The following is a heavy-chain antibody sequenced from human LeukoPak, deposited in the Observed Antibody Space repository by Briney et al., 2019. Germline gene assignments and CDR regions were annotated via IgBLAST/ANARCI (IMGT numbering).Heavy chain of an antibody. V-gene: IGHV3-74*01. CDR3: ARDKKSGESSEIDY. Sequence: GGSLRLSCAASGFTFSSYAMSWVRQAPGKGLEWVSRINRDGSTTNYADSVKGRFTVSRDNAKNTLNLQMNSLGAEDTAVYYCARDKKSGESSEIDYWGQGTLVTVSS. CDR1: GFTFSSYA. CDR2: INRDGSTT. D-gene: IGHD3-10*01. J-gene: IGHJ4*02.